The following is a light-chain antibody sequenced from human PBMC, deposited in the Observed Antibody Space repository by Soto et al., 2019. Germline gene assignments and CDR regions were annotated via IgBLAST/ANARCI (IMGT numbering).Light chain of an antibody. CDR2: GAS. Sequence: EVGMTQSPASLSVSPGERATLSCGASQSVSSNLAWYQQKPGQAPRLLIYGASTRATGVPARFSGSGSGTEFTLTISSLQSEDFAVYYRQQYNIGYTFGQGTKLEIK. CDR1: QSVSSN. V-gene: IGKV3-15*01. CDR3: QQYNIGYT. J-gene: IGKJ2*01.